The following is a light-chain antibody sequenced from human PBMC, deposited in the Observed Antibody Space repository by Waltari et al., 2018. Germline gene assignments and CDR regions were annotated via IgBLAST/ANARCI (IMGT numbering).Light chain of an antibody. CDR3: QQSYSTPPEWT. CDR1: QRISSY. Sequence: DIQMTQSPSSLSASVGDRVTITCRASQRISSYLNWYQQKPGKAPKLLIYAASSLQSGVPSRFSGSGSGTDFTLTISSLQPEDFATYYCQQSYSTPPEWTFGQGTKVEIK. V-gene: IGKV1-39*01. CDR2: AAS. J-gene: IGKJ1*01.